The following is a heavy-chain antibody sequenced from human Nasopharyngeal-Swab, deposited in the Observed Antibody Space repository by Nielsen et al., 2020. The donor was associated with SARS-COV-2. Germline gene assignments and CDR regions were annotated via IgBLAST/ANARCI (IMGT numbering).Heavy chain of an antibody. CDR2: ISYDGSNK. V-gene: IGHV3-30-3*01. Sequence: GESLKISCAASGFTFSSYAMHWVRQAPGKGLEWVAVISYDGSNKYYADSVKGRFTISRDNSKNTLYLQMNSLRAEDTAVYYCAKAMIVVAYDAFDIWGQGTMVTVSS. J-gene: IGHJ3*02. CDR3: AKAMIVVAYDAFDI. CDR1: GFTFSSYA. D-gene: IGHD3-22*01.